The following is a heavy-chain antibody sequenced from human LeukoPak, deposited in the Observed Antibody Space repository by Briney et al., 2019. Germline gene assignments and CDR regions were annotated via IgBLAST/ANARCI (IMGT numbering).Heavy chain of an antibody. CDR1: GFTFSSYE. V-gene: IGHV3-48*03. D-gene: IGHD3-9*01. J-gene: IGHJ4*02. CDR3: AIVLRYFDWLYPYDY. CDR2: ISSSGSTI. Sequence: GGSLRLSCAASGFTFSSYEMNWVRQAPGKELEWVSYISSSGSTIYYADSVRGRFTISRDNAKNSLYLQMNSLRAEDTAVYYCAIVLRYFDWLYPYDYWGQGTLVTVSS.